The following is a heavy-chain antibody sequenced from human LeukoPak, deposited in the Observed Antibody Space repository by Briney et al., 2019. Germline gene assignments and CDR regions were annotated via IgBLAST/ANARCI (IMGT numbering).Heavy chain of an antibody. J-gene: IGHJ5*02. CDR3: VKDLMRDIWFGES. Sequence: GGSLRLSCAASGFRFDDYAMHWVRQAPGKGLEWVSGISWNSGTLVYADSVKGRFTISRDNAKNSLYLQMNSLRAEDTAVYYCVKDLMRDIWFGESWGQGTLVTVSS. V-gene: IGHV3-9*01. CDR1: GFRFDDYA. CDR2: ISWNSGTL. D-gene: IGHD3-10*01.